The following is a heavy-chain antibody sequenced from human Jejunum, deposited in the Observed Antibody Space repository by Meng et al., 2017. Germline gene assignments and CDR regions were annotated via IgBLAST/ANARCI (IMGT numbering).Heavy chain of an antibody. Sequence: QVQLQESGRGRVKLWGTRWRTCAVSGGYINKENGWSWVRQSPERGLEWIGEIYHGGNTNYNPSLKRRVTMSVDESTNQMSLKLTSVTAADTAVYYCVRGEFAMLARFDFWGQGILVTVSS. CDR1: GGYINKENG. CDR3: VRGEFAMLARFDF. V-gene: IGHV4-4*02. CDR2: IYHGGNT. J-gene: IGHJ4*02. D-gene: IGHD2-2*01.